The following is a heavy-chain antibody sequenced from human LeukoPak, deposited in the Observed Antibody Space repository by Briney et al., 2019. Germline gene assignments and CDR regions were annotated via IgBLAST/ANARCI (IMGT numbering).Heavy chain of an antibody. J-gene: IGHJ4*02. Sequence: SETLSLTCTVSGGSISSYYWNWIRQPAGKGLEWIGRIYSSGSTNYNPSLKSRVTMSVDTSKNQSSLKLSSVTAADTAVYYCARAAYYYDLVDYWGQGTLVTVSS. V-gene: IGHV4-4*07. D-gene: IGHD3-22*01. CDR2: IYSSGST. CDR1: GGSISSYY. CDR3: ARAAYYYDLVDY.